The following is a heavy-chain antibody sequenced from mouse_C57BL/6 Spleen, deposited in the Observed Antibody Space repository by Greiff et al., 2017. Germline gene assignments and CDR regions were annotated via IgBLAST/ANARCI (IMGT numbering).Heavy chain of an antibody. CDR2: ISSGGSYT. J-gene: IGHJ2*01. CDR1: GFTFSSYG. V-gene: IGHV5-6*01. D-gene: IGHD4-1*01. CDR3: ARQGTGTYYFDY. Sequence: EVQVVESGGDLVKPGGSLKLSCAASGFTFSSYGMSWVRQTPDKRLEWVATISSGGSYTYYPDSVKGRFTISRDNAKNTLYLQMSSLKSEDTAMYYCARQGTGTYYFDYWGQGTTLTVSS.